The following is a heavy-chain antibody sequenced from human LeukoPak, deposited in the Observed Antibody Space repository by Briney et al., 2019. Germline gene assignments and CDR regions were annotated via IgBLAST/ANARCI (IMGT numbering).Heavy chain of an antibody. CDR3: ARSRSWSAAAFDY. Sequence: GGSLRLSCAASGFTFNSYAMHWVRQAPGKGLEYVSSISSNGGSTYYADSVKGRFTISRDNAKNSLYLQMNSLRAEDTAVYYCARSRSWSAAAFDYWGQGTLVTVSS. D-gene: IGHD6-13*01. CDR2: ISSNGGST. V-gene: IGHV3-64*02. J-gene: IGHJ4*02. CDR1: GFTFNSYA.